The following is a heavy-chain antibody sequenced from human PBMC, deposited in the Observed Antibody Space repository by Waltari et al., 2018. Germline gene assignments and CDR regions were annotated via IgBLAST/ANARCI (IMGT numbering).Heavy chain of an antibody. Sequence: QVQLVQSGAEVKKPGASVKVSCKASGYTFTGYYMHWVRQAPGQGLEWMGWINPHSGGTNYAQKFQGRVTMTRDTSISTAYMELSRLRSDDTAVYYCARGGGGYGPGWFDPWGQGTLVTVSS. J-gene: IGHJ5*02. CDR3: ARGGGGYGPGWFDP. CDR2: INPHSGGT. D-gene: IGHD3-10*01. V-gene: IGHV1-2*02. CDR1: GYTFTGYY.